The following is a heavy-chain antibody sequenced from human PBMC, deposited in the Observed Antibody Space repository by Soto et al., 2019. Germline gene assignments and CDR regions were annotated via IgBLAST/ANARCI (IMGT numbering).Heavy chain of an antibody. CDR2: IYYTGST. CDR3: ARQRRYYYDSSGYPHY. Sequence: SETLSLTCTVSGGSISSSSYYWGWIRQPPGKGLEWIGSIYYTGSTYYNPSLKSRVTISVDTSKKQFSLKLSSVTAADTAVYYCARQRRYYYDSSGYPHYWGQGTMVTIYS. D-gene: IGHD3-22*01. V-gene: IGHV4-39*01. J-gene: IGHJ4*02. CDR1: GGSISSSSYY.